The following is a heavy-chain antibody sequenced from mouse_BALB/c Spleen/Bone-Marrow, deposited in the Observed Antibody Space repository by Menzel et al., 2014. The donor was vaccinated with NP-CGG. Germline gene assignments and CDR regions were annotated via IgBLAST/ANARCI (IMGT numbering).Heavy chain of an antibody. CDR3: ARYGYFHNSYFDY. CDR2: INPYNGDT. CDR1: GYSFTGYF. Sequence: VQLQQSGPELVKPGASVKISCKASGYSFTGYFMNWVMQSHGKSLEWIGRINPYNGDTSYNQKFKGKATLTVDKTSNTAHMEHRSLASEDSAVYYCARYGYFHNSYFDYWGQGTTLTVSS. V-gene: IGHV1-20*02. J-gene: IGHJ2*01. D-gene: IGHD2-2*01.